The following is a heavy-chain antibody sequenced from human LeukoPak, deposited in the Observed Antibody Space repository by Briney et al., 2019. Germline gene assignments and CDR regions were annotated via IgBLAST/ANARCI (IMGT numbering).Heavy chain of an antibody. V-gene: IGHV3-48*04. CDR2: ITSSSGTI. CDR3: AKNYADAFDI. J-gene: IGHJ3*02. D-gene: IGHD1-7*01. Sequence: GGSLRLSCAASGFTFNGYSMNWLRQVPGKGLEWISYITSSSGTIYYADSVKGRFTISRDNAKNSLFLQMNSLRAEDTAVYYCAKNYADAFDIWGQGTMVTVSS. CDR1: GFTFNGYS.